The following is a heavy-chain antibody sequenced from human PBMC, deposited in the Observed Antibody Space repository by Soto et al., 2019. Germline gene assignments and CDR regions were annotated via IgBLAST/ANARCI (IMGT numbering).Heavy chain of an antibody. V-gene: IGHV4-39*01. J-gene: IGHJ4*02. D-gene: IGHD4-4*01. CDR2: IYYSGST. CDR1: GGSISSSSYY. Sequence: SETLSLTCTVSGGSISSSSYYWGWIRQPPGKGLEWIGSIYYSGSTYYNPSLKSRVTISVDTSKNQFSLKLSSVTAADTAVYYCARHEGDDYSNYIDYWGQGTLVTVSS. CDR3: ARHEGDDYSNYIDY.